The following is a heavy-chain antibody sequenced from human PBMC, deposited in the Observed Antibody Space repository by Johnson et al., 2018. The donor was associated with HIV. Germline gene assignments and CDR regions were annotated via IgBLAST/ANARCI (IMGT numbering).Heavy chain of an antibody. Sequence: VQLVESGGGLVQPGGSLRLSCAASGFTVSSNYISWVRQAPGRGLEWVSLIYSGGSTYYADSVKGRFTISRDNSKNTLYLQMNSLRAEDTAVYYCARENRVDAFDIWGQGTMVTVSS. J-gene: IGHJ3*02. V-gene: IGHV3-66*01. CDR1: GFTVSSNY. CDR3: ARENRVDAFDI. D-gene: IGHD2/OR15-2a*01. CDR2: IYSGGST.